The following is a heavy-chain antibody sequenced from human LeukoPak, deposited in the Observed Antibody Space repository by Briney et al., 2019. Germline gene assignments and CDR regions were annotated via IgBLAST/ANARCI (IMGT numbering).Heavy chain of an antibody. Sequence: GGSLRLSCAVSGFTFSSYSMNWVRQAPGKGLEWISSINSRSSYIYYADSVTGRFTISRDNAKNSLYLQMNSLRAEDTALYYCAKDMGLGYCSSTSCSGRYGMDVWGQGTTVTVSS. CDR2: INSRSSYI. CDR1: GFTFSSYS. CDR3: AKDMGLGYCSSTSCSGRYGMDV. V-gene: IGHV3-21*04. D-gene: IGHD2-2*01. J-gene: IGHJ6*02.